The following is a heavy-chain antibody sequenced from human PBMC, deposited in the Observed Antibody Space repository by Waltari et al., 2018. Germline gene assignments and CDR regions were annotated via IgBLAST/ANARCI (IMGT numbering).Heavy chain of an antibody. D-gene: IGHD6-6*01. CDR3: AKDMYSSSSPIDY. Sequence: EVQLLESGGGLVQPGGSLRLSCATSGFTFSSYAMSWVRQAPGKWLQLVSVVYVGGSTDYADSAKGRFTISRDNSKNTLYLQMTSLRAEDTAVYYCAKDMYSSSSPIDYWGQGTLVTVSS. V-gene: IGHV3-23*03. CDR1: GFTFSSYA. J-gene: IGHJ4*02. CDR2: VYVGGST.